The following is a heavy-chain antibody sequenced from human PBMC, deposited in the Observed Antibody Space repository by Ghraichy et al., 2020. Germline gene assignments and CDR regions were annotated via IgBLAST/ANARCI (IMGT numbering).Heavy chain of an antibody. CDR3: AHRSTEDQVYAY. CDR1: GFSLTTSGVG. V-gene: IGHV2-5*01. CDR2: IAGNDDK. D-gene: IGHD2-15*01. J-gene: IGHJ4*02. Sequence: SGPTLVKPTQTLTLTCSFSGFSLTTSGVGVGWIRQPPGEALEWLALIAGNDDKRYSPSLNTRLTLTKDASKNQVVLTMTNMDPVDTATYFCAHRSTEDQVYAYWGQGTLVTVSS.